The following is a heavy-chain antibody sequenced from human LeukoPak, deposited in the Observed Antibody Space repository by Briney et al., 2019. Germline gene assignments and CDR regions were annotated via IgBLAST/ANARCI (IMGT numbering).Heavy chain of an antibody. Sequence: GGSLRLSCAASGFTFSSYSMNWVRQAPGKGLEWVSYISSSSSTIYYADSVKGRFTISRDNAKNSLYLQMNSLRAEDTAVYYCARGRRYSSGFNWFDPWGQGTLVTVSS. CDR3: ARGRRYSSGFNWFDP. CDR1: GFTFSSYS. CDR2: ISSSSSTI. J-gene: IGHJ5*02. D-gene: IGHD6-19*01. V-gene: IGHV3-48*01.